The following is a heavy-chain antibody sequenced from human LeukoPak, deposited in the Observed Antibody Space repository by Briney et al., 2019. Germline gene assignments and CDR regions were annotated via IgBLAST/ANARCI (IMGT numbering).Heavy chain of an antibody. Sequence: GRSLRLSCAASGFTFSAYGMHWVRQAPGKALEWVAVIWYDGLNKYYAESVKGRFTISRDNSKNTLYLQMNSLRAEDTAVYYCARDLKGNSGDLDSWGQGTLVSVSS. CDR2: IWYDGLNK. V-gene: IGHV3-33*01. CDR1: GFTFSAYG. J-gene: IGHJ5*01. CDR3: ARDLKGNSGDLDS. D-gene: IGHD4-17*01.